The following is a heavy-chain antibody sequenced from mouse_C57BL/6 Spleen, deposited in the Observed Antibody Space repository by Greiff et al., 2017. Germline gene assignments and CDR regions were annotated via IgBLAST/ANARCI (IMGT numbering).Heavy chain of an antibody. CDR3: AREGTTVVFDY. D-gene: IGHD1-1*01. CDR1: GYSFTSYY. J-gene: IGHJ2*01. Sequence: LQESGPELVKPGASVKISCKASGYSFTSYYIHWVKQRPGQGLEWIGWIYPGSGNTKYNEKFKGKATLTADTSSSTAYMQLSSLTSEDSAVYYCAREGTTVVFDYWGQGTTLTVSS. CDR2: IYPGSGNT. V-gene: IGHV1-66*01.